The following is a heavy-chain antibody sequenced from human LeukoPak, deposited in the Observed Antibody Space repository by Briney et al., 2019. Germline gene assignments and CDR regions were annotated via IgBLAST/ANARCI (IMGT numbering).Heavy chain of an antibody. CDR3: ANSWPDAFDI. CDR2: ISSSGTTI. J-gene: IGHJ3*02. Sequence: GGSLRLSCAASGFTFSDYYMSWIRQAPGKGLEWVSYISSSGTTIYYADSVKGRFTISRDNAKNTLYLQMNSLRAEDTAVYYCANSWPDAFDIWGQGTMVTVSS. D-gene: IGHD6-13*01. V-gene: IGHV3-11*04. CDR1: GFTFSDYY.